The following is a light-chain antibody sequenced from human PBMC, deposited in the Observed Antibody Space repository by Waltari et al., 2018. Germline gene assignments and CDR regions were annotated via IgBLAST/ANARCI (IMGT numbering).Light chain of an antibody. CDR1: QGIRSW. V-gene: IGKV1-9*01. CDR2: DAS. Sequence: DIHLTQSPSFLSASVGDRVTITCRASQGIRSWLAWYQQKPGEAPKLLIYDASTLQTGVPARFIGSGSGAEFTLTISSLQPEDFATYYCQQLNGYPRTFGLGTKVQIK. J-gene: IGKJ1*01. CDR3: QQLNGYPRT.